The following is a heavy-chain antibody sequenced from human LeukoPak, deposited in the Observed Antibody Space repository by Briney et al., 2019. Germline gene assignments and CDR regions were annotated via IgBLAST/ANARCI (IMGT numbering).Heavy chain of an antibody. CDR3: VCGSGSYYNQNWFDP. Sequence: GGSLSLSCAASGFTFSSYAMSWVRQAPGKGLAWVSAISGSGGSTYYADSVKGPFTISRDNSKNTLYLQMNSLRAEDTAVYYCVCGSGSYYNQNWFDPWGQGTLVTVSS. CDR1: GFTFSSYA. V-gene: IGHV3-23*01. J-gene: IGHJ5*02. D-gene: IGHD3-10*01. CDR2: ISGSGGST.